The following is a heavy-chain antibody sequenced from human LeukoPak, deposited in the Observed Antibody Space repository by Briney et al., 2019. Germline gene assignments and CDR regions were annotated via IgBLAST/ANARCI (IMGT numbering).Heavy chain of an antibody. V-gene: IGHV3-20*04. CDR1: GFTFSSYA. CDR3: ARAPITSPFYFDY. J-gene: IGHJ4*02. D-gene: IGHD2-2*01. Sequence: GGSLRLSCAASGFTFSSYAMSWVRQAPGKGLEWVSGINWSGGSTGYADPLRGRFTTSRDNAKNSLYLQMDSLRAEDTALYYCARAPITSPFYFDYWGQGTLVTVSS. CDR2: INWSGGST.